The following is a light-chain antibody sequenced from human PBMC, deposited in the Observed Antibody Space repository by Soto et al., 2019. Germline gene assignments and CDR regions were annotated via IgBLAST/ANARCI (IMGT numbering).Light chain of an antibody. CDR2: EVN. V-gene: IGLV2-14*01. CDR3: SSYTSSNTLEV. Sequence: QSALIQPASVSGSPGQSITISCTGTSRDVGGSNYVSWYQHHPHRAPKLLIYEVNYRPSGVSSRFSGSKSGNTASLTISGLQAEDAADYYCSSYTSSNTLEVFGVGTKVTVL. J-gene: IGLJ1*01. CDR1: SRDVGGSNY.